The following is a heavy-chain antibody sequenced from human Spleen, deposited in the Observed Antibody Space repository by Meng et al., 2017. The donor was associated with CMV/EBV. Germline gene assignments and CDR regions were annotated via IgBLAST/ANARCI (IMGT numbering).Heavy chain of an antibody. J-gene: IGHJ2*01. Sequence: GESLKISCAASGFTFSSYAMSWVRQAPGKGLEWVSAISGSGGSTYYADSVKGRFTISRDNSKNTLYLQMNSLRAEDTAVYYCARGGDCSSTSCYRYWYFDLWGRGTLVTVSS. D-gene: IGHD2-2*02. CDR3: ARGGDCSSTSCYRYWYFDL. V-gene: IGHV3-23*01. CDR1: GFTFSSYA. CDR2: ISGSGGST.